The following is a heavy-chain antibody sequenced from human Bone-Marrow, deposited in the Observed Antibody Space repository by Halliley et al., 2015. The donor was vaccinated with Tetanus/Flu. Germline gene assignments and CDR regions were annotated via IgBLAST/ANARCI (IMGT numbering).Heavy chain of an antibody. V-gene: IGHV3-15*01. CDR3: TTVRFLEWFPVPPSDTDAFDM. D-gene: IGHD3-3*01. Sequence: GGTTDYAAPVKGRFTIPRDDSKNTLYLQMKSLKTEDTAVYYCTTVRFLEWFPVPPSDTDAFDMWGQGTMVTVSS. J-gene: IGHJ3*02. CDR2: GGTT.